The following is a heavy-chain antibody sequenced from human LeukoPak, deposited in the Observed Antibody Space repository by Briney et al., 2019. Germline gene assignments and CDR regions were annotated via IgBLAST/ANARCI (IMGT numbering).Heavy chain of an antibody. J-gene: IGHJ4*02. CDR3: ARGVWTGTTYFDY. V-gene: IGHV3-23*01. CDR1: GFTFPAYA. CDR2: ITGAGGNT. Sequence: PGGSLRLSCAASGFTFPAYAMSWVRQAPGKGLEWLSAITGAGGNTYYADSVKGRFTISRDNSKNTLYLQMNSLRAEDTAVYYCARGVWTGTTYFDYWGQGTLVTVSS. D-gene: IGHD1-1*01.